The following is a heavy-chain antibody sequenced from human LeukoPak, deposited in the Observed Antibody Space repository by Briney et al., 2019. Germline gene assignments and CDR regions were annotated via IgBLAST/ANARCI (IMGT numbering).Heavy chain of an antibody. CDR2: INTDGSST. CDR3: ASWAGNTQSDSWSGPFDY. D-gene: IGHD3-3*01. V-gene: IGHV3-74*01. J-gene: IGHJ4*02. CDR1: GFTFSSYW. Sequence: GGSLRLSCAASGFTFSSYWMHWVRQAPGKGLVWVSRINTDGSSTSYADSVKGRFTISRDNAKNSLYLQMSSLRVEDTAVYYCASWAGNTQSDSWSGPFDYWGQGTLVTVSS.